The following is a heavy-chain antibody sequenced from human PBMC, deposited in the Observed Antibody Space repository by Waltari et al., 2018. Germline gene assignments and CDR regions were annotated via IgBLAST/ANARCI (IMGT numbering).Heavy chain of an antibody. CDR3: SRDSPSCSSNYCLYY. V-gene: IGHV1-69*04. D-gene: IGHD2-2*01. J-gene: IGHJ4*02. CDR1: GGTFSAHT. Sequence: QVQVVQSGAEVKQPGSSVKVSCKTSGGTFSAHTINWVRQAPGQGLEWMGRIIPSLSGAHYAQEFQGRVTITAEKSTTTAYMELSSLTSEDTAVYFCSRDSPSCSSNYCLYYWGQVTLVTVSS. CDR2: IIPSLSGA.